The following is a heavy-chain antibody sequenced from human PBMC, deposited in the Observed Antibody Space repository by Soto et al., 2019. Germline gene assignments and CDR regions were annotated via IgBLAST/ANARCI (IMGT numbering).Heavy chain of an antibody. V-gene: IGHV1-18*01. D-gene: IGHD6-13*01. CDR3: ARPYSSNTFGWYNWFDP. Sequence: ASVKVSCKASGYTFTSYGISWVRQAPGQGLEWMGWISAYNGNTNYAQKLQGGVTMTTDTSTSTAYMELRSLRSDDTAVYYCARPYSSNTFGWYNWFDPWGQGTLVTVSS. J-gene: IGHJ5*02. CDR2: ISAYNGNT. CDR1: GYTFTSYG.